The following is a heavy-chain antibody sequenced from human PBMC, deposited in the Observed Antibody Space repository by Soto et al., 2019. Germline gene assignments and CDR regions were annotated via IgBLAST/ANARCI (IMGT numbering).Heavy chain of an antibody. D-gene: IGHD1-26*01. CDR3: ARDGRGSSFIFYFDY. Sequence: EVHLVESGGGLVKPGGSLRLTCAASGFIFSDYSMDWVRQSPGKGLEWVASISSTSTYISYADSVRGRDTISRDNAKNSLYLQMNSLTAEDTAVYYCARDGRGSSFIFYFDYWGQGTLVTVSS. V-gene: IGHV3-21*01. CDR2: ISSTSTYI. CDR1: GFIFSDYS. J-gene: IGHJ4*02.